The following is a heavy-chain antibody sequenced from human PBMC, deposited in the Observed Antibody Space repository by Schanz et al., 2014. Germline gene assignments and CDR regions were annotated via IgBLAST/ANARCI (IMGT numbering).Heavy chain of an antibody. Sequence: EVQLLESGGGLVQPGGSLRLSCLASGFAFSSYGMNWLRQAPGKGLEWVSVIGVDGTTTYYADSVKGRFTISRDNSKNTLYPQMNSLRAEDTAVYYCAKGRFGELSAFDIWGQGTMVTVSS. J-gene: IGHJ3*02. D-gene: IGHD3-10*01. CDR2: IGVDGTTT. CDR3: AKGRFGELSAFDI. V-gene: IGHV3-23*01. CDR1: GFAFSSYG.